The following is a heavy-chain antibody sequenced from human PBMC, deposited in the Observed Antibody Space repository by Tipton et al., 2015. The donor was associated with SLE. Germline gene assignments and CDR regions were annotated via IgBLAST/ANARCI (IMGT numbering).Heavy chain of an antibody. J-gene: IGHJ6*04. Sequence: QLVQFGAEVKKPGESLKISCKASGYSFATYWIGWVRQMPGKGLEWMGIIYPADSDTRYSPSFQGQVAISADKSINTAYLQWSSLKASDTAIYYCARHEKVPYTNVWGKGTTVTVSS. CDR2: IYPADSDT. CDR1: GYSFATYW. CDR3: ARHEKVPYTNV. D-gene: IGHD4-11*01. V-gene: IGHV5-51*01.